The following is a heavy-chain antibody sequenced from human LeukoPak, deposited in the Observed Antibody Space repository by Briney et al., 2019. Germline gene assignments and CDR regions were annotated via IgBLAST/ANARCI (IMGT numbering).Heavy chain of an antibody. D-gene: IGHD1-26*01. J-gene: IGHJ3*02. Sequence: GASLKISCKASGYSFTSYWIAWVRQMPGKGLESMGIIYPDDSDTKYSPSFQGQVTISADKSISTAYLQWSSLKASDTAMYYCARPFSGSYYSGGFDIWGQGTMVTVSS. CDR2: IYPDDSDT. CDR1: GYSFTSYW. V-gene: IGHV5-51*01. CDR3: ARPFSGSYYSGGFDI.